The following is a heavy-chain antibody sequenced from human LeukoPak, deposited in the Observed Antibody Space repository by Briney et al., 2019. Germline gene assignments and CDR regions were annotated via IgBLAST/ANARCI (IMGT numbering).Heavy chain of an antibody. J-gene: IGHJ4*02. CDR1: GFTFSSYE. CDR2: ISSSGSTI. V-gene: IGHV3-48*03. Sequence: GGSLRLSCAASGFTFSSYEMNWVRQAPGKGLEWVSYISSSGSTIYYADSVKGRFTISRDNAKNSLYLQMNSLRAEDTAVYYCARIVWSGYFLLEGDDYWGQGTLVTVSS. D-gene: IGHD3-3*01. CDR3: ARIVWSGYFLLEGDDY.